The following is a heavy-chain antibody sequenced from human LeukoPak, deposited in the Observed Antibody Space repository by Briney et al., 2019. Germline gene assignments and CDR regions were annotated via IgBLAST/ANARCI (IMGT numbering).Heavy chain of an antibody. CDR1: GYTFTGYY. CDR2: INPNSGGT. V-gene: IGHV1-2*02. Sequence: ASVKVSCKPSGYTFTGYYLHWVRQAPGQGLEWMGWINPNSGGTNYAQKFQGRVTMTRDTSITIAYMELSRLRSDDTAVYYCARDRDQDVSYAFDIWGQGTMVTVSS. D-gene: IGHD2-15*01. J-gene: IGHJ3*02. CDR3: ARDRDQDVSYAFDI.